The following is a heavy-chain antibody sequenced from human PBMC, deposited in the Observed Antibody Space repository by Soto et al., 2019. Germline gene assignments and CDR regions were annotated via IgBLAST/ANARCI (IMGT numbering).Heavy chain of an antibody. J-gene: IGHJ6*03. V-gene: IGHV3-64*01. CDR3: ARRGYGSRWPNVYMDV. CDR1: GFTFSNYE. CDR2: ISNNGAHT. D-gene: IGHD6-13*01. Sequence: EAQLVESGGGLVQPGGSPRLSCAASGFTFSNYEMHWVRQAPGKGLEYVSGISNNGAHTDYAKSVKGRFTISRDNSENTLYLQMGSLRAEDMALYYCARRGYGSRWPNVYMDVWGKGTTGTVSS.